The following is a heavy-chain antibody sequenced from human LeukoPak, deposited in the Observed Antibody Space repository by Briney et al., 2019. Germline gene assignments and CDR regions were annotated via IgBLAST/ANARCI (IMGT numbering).Heavy chain of an antibody. CDR3: ARVIAAAGTGYYYYMDV. CDR2: INPNSGGT. CDR1: GYTFTGYY. Sequence: ASVKVSCKASGYTFTGYYMHWVRQAPGQGLEWMGWINPNSGGTNYAQKFQGRVTMTRDTSISTAYMELSRLRSDDTAVYYCARVIAAAGTGYYYYMDVWGKGTTVTVSS. V-gene: IGHV1-2*02. D-gene: IGHD6-13*01. J-gene: IGHJ6*03.